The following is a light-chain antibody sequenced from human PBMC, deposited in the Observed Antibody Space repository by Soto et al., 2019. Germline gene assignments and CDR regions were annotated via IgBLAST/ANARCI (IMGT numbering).Light chain of an antibody. CDR1: QSVGSNY. V-gene: IGKV3-20*01. CDR2: GAS. Sequence: ENVLTQSPGTLSLSPGERATLSCRASQSVGSNYLAWFQQKSGQAPRLVIYGASNRATGTPDRLSGSGSGTDFTLTISRLEPEDFAVYYCQQYATSPITFGQGTKVDIK. J-gene: IGKJ1*01. CDR3: QQYATSPIT.